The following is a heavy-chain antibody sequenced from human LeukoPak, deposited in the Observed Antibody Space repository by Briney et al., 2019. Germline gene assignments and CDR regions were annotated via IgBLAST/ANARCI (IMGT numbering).Heavy chain of an antibody. J-gene: IGHJ4*02. Sequence: PGGSLRLSCAASGFTVSSNYMNWVRQAPGKGLEWVSVIYSDGSTYYADSLKGRFTISRDNAKNSLYLQMNSLRAEDTAVYYCARDYMVGGVPIDYWGQGTLVTVSS. D-gene: IGHD3-10*01. V-gene: IGHV3-53*01. CDR3: ARDYMVGGVPIDY. CDR2: IYSDGST. CDR1: GFTVSSNY.